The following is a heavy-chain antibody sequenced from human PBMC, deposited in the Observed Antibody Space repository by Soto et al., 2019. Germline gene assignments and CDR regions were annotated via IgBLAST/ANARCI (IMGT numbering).Heavy chain of an antibody. V-gene: IGHV3-23*01. CDR2: ISGSGGST. CDR1: GFTFSSYA. D-gene: IGHD3-9*01. CDR3: AKVPDILTKGGWCDP. Sequence: EVQLLESGGVLVQPGGSLRLSCAASGFTFSSYAMSWVRQAPGKGLEWVSAISGSGGSTYYADSVKGRFTISRDNPKNTLYLQMNSLRAENTAVYYCAKVPDILTKGGWCDPWGQGTLVTVSS. J-gene: IGHJ5*02.